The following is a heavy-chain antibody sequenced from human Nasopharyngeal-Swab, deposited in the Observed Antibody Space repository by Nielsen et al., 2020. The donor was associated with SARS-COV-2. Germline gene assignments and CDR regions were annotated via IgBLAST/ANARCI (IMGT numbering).Heavy chain of an antibody. V-gene: IGHV3-48*04. CDR1: GFTFSSYS. J-gene: IGHJ6*02. CDR2: ISSSSSTI. Sequence: GESLKISCAVSGFTFSSYSMNWVRQAPGKGLEWVSYISSSSSTIYYADSVKGRFTISRDNAKNSLYLQMNSLRAEDTAVYYCARWSGYYYYYGMDVWGQGTTVTVSS. CDR3: ARWSGYYYYYGMDV. D-gene: IGHD3-3*01.